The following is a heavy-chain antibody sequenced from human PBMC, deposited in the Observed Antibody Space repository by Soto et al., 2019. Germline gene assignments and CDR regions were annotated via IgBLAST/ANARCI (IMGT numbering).Heavy chain of an antibody. J-gene: IGHJ4*02. CDR2: FDPEDGER. Sequence: ASVKVSCKASGYTFTGYYMHWLRQAPGKGREWMGVFDPEDGERIYAQKFLPRVTMTVDTSTDTAYIDLSSLRSEDTAVYYCGTGRQGDYRAGVGYWGQRTLVTVSS. V-gene: IGHV1-24*01. CDR1: GYTFTGYY. CDR3: GTGRQGDYRAGVGY. D-gene: IGHD4-17*01.